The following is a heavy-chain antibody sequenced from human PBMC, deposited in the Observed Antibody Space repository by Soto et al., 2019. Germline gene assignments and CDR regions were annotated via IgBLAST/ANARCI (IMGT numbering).Heavy chain of an antibody. Sequence: GGSLRLSCAASGFTFSSYGMHWVRQGPGKGLEWVAAIWYDGSNKYYADSVKGRFTISRDNSKNTLYLQMNSLRAEDTAVYYCASTVAVAGSFDYWGQGTLVTVSS. V-gene: IGHV3-33*01. CDR1: GFTFSSYG. CDR2: IWYDGSNK. D-gene: IGHD6-19*01. J-gene: IGHJ4*02. CDR3: ASTVAVAGSFDY.